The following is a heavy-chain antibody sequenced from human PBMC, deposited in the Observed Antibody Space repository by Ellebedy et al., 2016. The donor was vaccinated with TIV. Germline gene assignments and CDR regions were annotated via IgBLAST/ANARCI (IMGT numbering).Heavy chain of an antibody. Sequence: GGSLRLSCAAPGFTFGSYWMTWVRQAPGKGLEWVANINQAGSVKYYVDSVKGRFTISRDNAKNSLYLQMNSLGADDTAVYYCATDGSYGDYRSPTHAFEFWGQGTMVTVSS. CDR2: INQAGSVK. D-gene: IGHD4-17*01. V-gene: IGHV3-7*01. CDR1: GFTFGSYW. J-gene: IGHJ3*01. CDR3: ATDGSYGDYRSPTHAFEF.